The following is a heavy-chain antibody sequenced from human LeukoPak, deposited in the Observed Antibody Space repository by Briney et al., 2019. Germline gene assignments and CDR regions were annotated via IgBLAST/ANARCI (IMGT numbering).Heavy chain of an antibody. Sequence: GGSLRLSCAASGSTFSLYDMHWVRQAPGKGLEWVSSTSYDGSNKYYAESVRGRFTISRDNSKNTLYLQMNSLRAEGTAVYYCAKGFDSSSDHWGQGTLVTVSS. D-gene: IGHD6-6*01. CDR3: AKGFDSSSDH. J-gene: IGHJ4*02. CDR1: GSTFSLYD. CDR2: TSYDGSNK. V-gene: IGHV3-30-3*01.